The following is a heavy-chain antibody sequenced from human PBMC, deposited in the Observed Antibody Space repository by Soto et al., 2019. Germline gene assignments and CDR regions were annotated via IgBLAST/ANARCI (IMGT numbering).Heavy chain of an antibody. J-gene: IGHJ3*02. CDR3: AKPGGYDAFDI. D-gene: IGHD3-10*01. V-gene: IGHV4-34*01. CDR2: INHSGST. CDR1: GGSFSGYY. Sequence: QVQLQQWGAGLLKPSETLSLTCAVYGGSFSGYYWSWIRQPPGKGLEWIGEINHSGSTNYNPSLKSRVTISVDTSKHQFSLKLSSVTAADTAVYYCAKPGGYDAFDIWGQGTMVTVSS.